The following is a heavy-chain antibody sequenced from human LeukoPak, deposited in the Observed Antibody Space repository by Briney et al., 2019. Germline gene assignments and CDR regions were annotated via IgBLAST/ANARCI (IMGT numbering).Heavy chain of an antibody. Sequence: PGGSLRLSCAASGFTFSTYWMHWVRQAPGKGLVWVSRINSDGSSTGYADSVKGRFTISRDNAKNTLYLQMNSLRAEDTAVYYCPKDQKRGYSYGYLFYYYYMDVWGKGTTVTISS. D-gene: IGHD5-18*01. CDR1: GFTFSTYW. CDR3: PKDQKRGYSYGYLFYYYYMDV. V-gene: IGHV3-74*01. J-gene: IGHJ6*03. CDR2: INSDGSST.